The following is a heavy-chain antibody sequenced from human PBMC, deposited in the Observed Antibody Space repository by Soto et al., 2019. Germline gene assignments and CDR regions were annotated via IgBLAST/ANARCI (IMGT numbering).Heavy chain of an antibody. Sequence: QVQQVESGGGVVQPGRSLRLSCAASGFTFSSYGMHWVRQAPGKGLEWVAVIWYDGSNKYYADSVKGRFTISRDNSKNTLYLHMNSRRAEDTAVYYCARDKVSGIAVNPDYYFDYWGKGTLVTVSS. J-gene: IGHJ4*02. CDR1: GFTFSSYG. CDR2: IWYDGSNK. D-gene: IGHD6-19*01. CDR3: ARDKVSGIAVNPDYYFDY. V-gene: IGHV3-33*01.